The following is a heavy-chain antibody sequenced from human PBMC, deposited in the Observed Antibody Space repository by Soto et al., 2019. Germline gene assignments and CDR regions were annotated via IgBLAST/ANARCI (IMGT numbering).Heavy chain of an antibody. Sequence: SETLSLTCAVFGGSFSDYYWTWIRQPPGKGLEWIGEINHSGTTNYNPSLKSRVTISVDTSKNQFSLKLSSVTAADTAVYYCARGVKVVAATRPAFDISGQGTMVTLSS. CDR2: INHSGTT. CDR3: ARGVKVVAATRPAFDI. V-gene: IGHV4-34*01. D-gene: IGHD2-15*01. CDR1: GGSFSDYY. J-gene: IGHJ3*02.